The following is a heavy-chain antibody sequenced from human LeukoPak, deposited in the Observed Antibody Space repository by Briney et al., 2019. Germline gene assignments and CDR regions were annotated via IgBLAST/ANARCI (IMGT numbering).Heavy chain of an antibody. V-gene: IGHV3-13*01. CDR2: IGTAGDT. CDR3: ARGRTWFGELEFHY. J-gene: IGHJ4*02. Sequence: PGGSLRLSCAASGFTFSSYDMHWVRHATGKGLEWVSAIGTAGDTYYPGSVKGRFTISRENAKNSVYLQMNSRRAGDTAVYYCARGRTWFGELEFHYWGQGTLVRVSS. CDR1: GFTFSSYD. D-gene: IGHD3-10*01.